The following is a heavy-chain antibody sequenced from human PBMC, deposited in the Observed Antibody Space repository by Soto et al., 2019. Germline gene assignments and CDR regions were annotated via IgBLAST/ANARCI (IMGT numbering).Heavy chain of an antibody. CDR3: AKDPTDTSPLCY. CDR1: GFTFSSCA. CDR2: ISGSGDTA. J-gene: IGHJ4*02. D-gene: IGHD2-2*01. V-gene: IGHV3-23*01. Sequence: GGSLRLSCAASGFTFSSCAMSWVRQAPGKGLEWVSSISGSGDTAYYADSVKGRFTISRDNSKNTLYLQMNSLRADDTAVYYCAKDPTDTSPLCYWGQGTLVTVSS.